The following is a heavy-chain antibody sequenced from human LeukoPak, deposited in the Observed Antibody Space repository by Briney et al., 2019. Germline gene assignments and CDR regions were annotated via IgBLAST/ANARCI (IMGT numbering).Heavy chain of an antibody. CDR1: GYTFTSYG. CDR2: ISAYNGNT. D-gene: IGHD3-10*01. Sequence: ASVKVSCKASGYTFTSYGISWVRQAPGQGLEWMGWISAYNGNTNYAQKLQGRVTMTIDTSTSTAYMELRSLRSDDTAVYYCARIEASTVLWFGELLVYWGQGTLVTVSS. CDR3: ARIEASTVLWFGELLVY. V-gene: IGHV1-18*01. J-gene: IGHJ4*02.